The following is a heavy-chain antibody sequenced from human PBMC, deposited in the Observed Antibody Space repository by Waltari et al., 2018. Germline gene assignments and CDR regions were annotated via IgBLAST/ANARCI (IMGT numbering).Heavy chain of an antibody. J-gene: IGHJ6*03. D-gene: IGHD6-6*01. CDR1: GGSISSYY. CDR3: ARGLGSSSYYYYYYMDV. Sequence: QVQLQESGPGLVKPSETLSLTCTVSGGSISSYYWSWIRQPPGKGLEWIGYIYYRGSTNYNPSLKRRVTISVDTAKNQFSLKLSSVTAADTAVYYCARGLGSSSYYYYYYMDVWGKGTTVTVSS. CDR2: IYYRGST. V-gene: IGHV4-59*01.